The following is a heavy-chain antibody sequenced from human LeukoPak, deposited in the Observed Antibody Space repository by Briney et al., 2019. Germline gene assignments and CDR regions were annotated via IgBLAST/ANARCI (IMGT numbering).Heavy chain of an antibody. V-gene: IGHV3-23*01. J-gene: IGHJ6*03. CDR1: GFTFSSYA. CDR3: AKNGYQLLSRIYYYYMDV. D-gene: IGHD2-2*01. CDR2: ISGSGGST. Sequence: HAGGSLRLSCAASGFTFSSYAMSWVRQAPGKGLEWVSAISGSGGSTYYADSVKGRFTISRDNSKNTLYLQMNSLRAEDTAIYYCAKNGYQLLSRIYYYYMDVWGKGTTVTVSS.